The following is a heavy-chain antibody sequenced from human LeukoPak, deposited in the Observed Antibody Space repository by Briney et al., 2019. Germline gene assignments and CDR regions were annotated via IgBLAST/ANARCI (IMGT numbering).Heavy chain of an antibody. Sequence: GGSLRLSCAASGFTFSNYWMSWVRQAPGKGLEWVANIKQDGSGKYYMDSVKGRFTISRDSAKNSLYLQMNSLRVEDTAVYYCARIGSRGGYTVDYWGQGTLVTVSS. D-gene: IGHD5-24*01. CDR2: IKQDGSGK. J-gene: IGHJ4*02. CDR3: ARIGSRGGYTVDY. V-gene: IGHV3-7*01. CDR1: GFTFSNYW.